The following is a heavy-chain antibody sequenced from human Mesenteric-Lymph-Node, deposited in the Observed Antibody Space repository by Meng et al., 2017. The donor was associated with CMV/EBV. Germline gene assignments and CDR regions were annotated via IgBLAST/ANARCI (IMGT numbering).Heavy chain of an antibody. CDR2: INPKTGGR. CDR1: GYTFIDYY. Sequence: QVQLVQSGAEVKKPGASVRVSCKASGYTFIDYYINWVRQAPGQGLEWMGRINPKTGGRSYAQNFQGRVTMTRDTSINTAYMEVNRLNSDDTAMYYCARDRDTDWYSPFDYWGLGTLVTVSS. V-gene: IGHV1-2*06. D-gene: IGHD3-9*01. CDR3: ARDRDTDWYSPFDY. J-gene: IGHJ4*02.